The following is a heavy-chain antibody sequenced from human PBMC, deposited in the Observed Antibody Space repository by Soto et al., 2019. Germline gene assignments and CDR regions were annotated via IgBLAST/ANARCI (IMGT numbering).Heavy chain of an antibody. J-gene: IGHJ4*02. Sequence: PGESLKISCKGSGYSFTSYWISWVRQMPGKGLEWMGRIDPSDSYTNYSPSFQGHVTISADKSISTAYLQWSSLKASDTAMYYCASHNYYDSRGSEVDYWGQGTMVTVYS. D-gene: IGHD3-22*01. CDR3: ASHNYYDSRGSEVDY. CDR1: GYSFTSYW. CDR2: IDPSDSYT. V-gene: IGHV5-10-1*01.